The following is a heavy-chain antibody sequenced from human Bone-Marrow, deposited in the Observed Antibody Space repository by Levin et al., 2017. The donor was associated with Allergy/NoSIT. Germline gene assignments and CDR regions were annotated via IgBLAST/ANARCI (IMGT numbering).Heavy chain of an antibody. CDR2: IIPIFGTA. J-gene: IGHJ3*02. CDR1: GGTFSSYA. V-gene: IGHV1-69*13. Sequence: ASVKVSCKASGGTFSSYAISWVRQAPGQGLEWMGGIIPIFGTANYAQKFQGRVTITADESTSTAYMELSSLRSEDTAVYYCARVRNVDIVATAQYPGAFDIWGQGTMVTVSS. CDR3: ARVRNVDIVATAQYPGAFDI. D-gene: IGHD5-12*01.